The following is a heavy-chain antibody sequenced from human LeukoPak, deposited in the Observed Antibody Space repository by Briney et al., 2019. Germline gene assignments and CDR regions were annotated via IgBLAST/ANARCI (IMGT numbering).Heavy chain of an antibody. J-gene: IGHJ4*02. Sequence: PGGSLRLSCAASGFTFSSYSMNWVRQAPGKGLEWVSYISSSSSTIYYADSVKGRFTISRDNAKNSLYLQMNSLRAEDTAVYYCAKVHRGGIFDYWGQGTLVTVSS. CDR1: GFTFSSYS. D-gene: IGHD3-10*01. CDR3: AKVHRGGIFDY. CDR2: ISSSSSTI. V-gene: IGHV3-48*01.